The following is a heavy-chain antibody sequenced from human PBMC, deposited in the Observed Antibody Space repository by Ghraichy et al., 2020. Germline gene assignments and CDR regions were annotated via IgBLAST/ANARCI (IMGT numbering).Heavy chain of an antibody. CDR3: ARDRAYKCFDY. J-gene: IGHJ4*01. V-gene: IGHV3-7*03. D-gene: IGHD5-24*01. Sequence: GGSLRLSCAASGFNFTSSWMNWVRQAPGQGLEWVAGINPDGLETYLVDSLRGRFTISRDNAKNSVYLQMNGLRAEDTAFYYCARDRAYKCFDYWGHGTLVTVSS. CDR1: GFNFTSSW. CDR2: INPDGLET.